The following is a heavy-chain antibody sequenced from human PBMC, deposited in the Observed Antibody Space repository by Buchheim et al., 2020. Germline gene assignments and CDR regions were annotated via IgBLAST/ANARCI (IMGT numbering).Heavy chain of an antibody. V-gene: IGHV3-48*03. D-gene: IGHD2-2*02. J-gene: IGHJ4*02. CDR2: ISSSGSTI. Sequence: EVQLVESGGGLVQPGGSLRLSCAASGFTFSSYEMNWVRQAPGKGLEWVSYISSSGSTIYYADSVKGRFTISRDNAKNSLYLQMNSLRAEDTAVYYCVRVKYCSSTSCYRKYYFDYWGQGTL. CDR3: VRVKYCSSTSCYRKYYFDY. CDR1: GFTFSSYE.